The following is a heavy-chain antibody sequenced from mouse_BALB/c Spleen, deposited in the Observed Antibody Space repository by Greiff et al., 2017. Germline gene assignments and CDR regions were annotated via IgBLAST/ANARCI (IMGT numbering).Heavy chain of an antibody. V-gene: IGHV14-1*02. CDR1: GFNIKDYY. CDR3: ARYFPYAMDY. CDR2: IVPENGNT. Sequence: VQLQQSGAELVRPGALVKLSCKASGFNIKDYYMHWVKQRPEQGLEWIGWIVPENGNTIYDPKFQGKASITADTSSNTAYLQLSSLTSEDTAVYYCARYFPYAMDYWGQGTSVTVSS. J-gene: IGHJ4*01.